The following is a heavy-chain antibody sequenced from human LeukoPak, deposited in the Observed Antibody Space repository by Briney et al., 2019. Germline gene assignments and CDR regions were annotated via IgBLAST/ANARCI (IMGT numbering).Heavy chain of an antibody. CDR3: ASSKGYSGYDWLSYFDY. Sequence: GRSLRLSCAASGFTFSSYAMHWVRQAPGKGLEWVAVISYDGSNKYYADSVKGRFIISRDNSKNTLYLQMNSLRAEDTAVYYCASSKGYSGYDWLSYFDYWGQGTLVTVS. CDR1: GFTFSSYA. J-gene: IGHJ4*02. CDR2: ISYDGSNK. V-gene: IGHV3-30*03. D-gene: IGHD5-12*01.